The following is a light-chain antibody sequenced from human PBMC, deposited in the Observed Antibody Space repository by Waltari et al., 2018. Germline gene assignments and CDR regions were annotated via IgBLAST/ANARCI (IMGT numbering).Light chain of an antibody. CDR3: QQYYSTPYT. Sequence: DIMMTQSPDSLAVSLGERATINCKSSQSILFTSNNKNYLAWYQQRPGQPPKLLIYWASTRESGVPDRFSGSGSGTDFTLTISSLQTEDVAVYYCQQYYSTPYTFGQGTKLEI. V-gene: IGKV4-1*01. CDR1: QSILFTSNNKNY. J-gene: IGKJ2*01. CDR2: WAS.